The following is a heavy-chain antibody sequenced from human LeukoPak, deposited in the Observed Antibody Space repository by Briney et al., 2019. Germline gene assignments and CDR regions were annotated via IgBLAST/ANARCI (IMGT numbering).Heavy chain of an antibody. D-gene: IGHD4-17*01. Sequence: SETLSLTCAVYGGSFSGYYWSWIRQPPGKGLEWIGEINHSGSTNYNPSLKSRVTISVDTSKTQFSLKLSSVTAADTAVYYCARGDDYGDWYFDYWGQGTLVTVPS. J-gene: IGHJ4*02. CDR1: GGSFSGYY. CDR3: ARGDDYGDWYFDY. CDR2: INHSGST. V-gene: IGHV4-34*01.